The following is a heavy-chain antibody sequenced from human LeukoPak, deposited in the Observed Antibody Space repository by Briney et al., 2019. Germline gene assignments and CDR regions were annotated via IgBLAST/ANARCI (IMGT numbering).Heavy chain of an antibody. CDR3: AKDRRGYSGYGYDYYGLDV. Sequence: GGSLRLSCAASELTLSFYAMTWVRQAPGRGLEWVSGISPSGAKTLYADSVKGRFTVSRDNSKNTLYLQVNSLRVEDTAVYYCAKDRRGYSGYGYDYYGLDVWGRGSTVTVSS. CDR2: ISPSGAKT. CDR1: ELTLSFYA. V-gene: IGHV3-23*01. J-gene: IGHJ6*02. D-gene: IGHD5-12*01.